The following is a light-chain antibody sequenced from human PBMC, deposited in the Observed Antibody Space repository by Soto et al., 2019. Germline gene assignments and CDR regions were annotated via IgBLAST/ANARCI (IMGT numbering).Light chain of an antibody. CDR2: AAS. CDR3: LQHNSYPRT. V-gene: IGKV1-17*01. CDR1: QGIRNY. Sequence: DIQMTQSPSSLSASVGDRVTITCRASQGIRNYLGWYQQKPGKAPKRLIYAASSLQSVVPSRFSGSGSGTEFTLTISSLQPEDFATYYCLQHNSYPRTFGQGTKVEIK. J-gene: IGKJ1*01.